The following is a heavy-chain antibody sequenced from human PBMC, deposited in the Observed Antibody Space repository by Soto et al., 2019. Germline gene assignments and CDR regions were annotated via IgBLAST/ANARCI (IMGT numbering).Heavy chain of an antibody. Sequence: GGSLRLSCAASGFTFSSYGMHWVRRAPGKGLEWLTSISYNGNNHYYADSVKGRFTISRDNSKNTLYLQMNSLRVEDTAVYFCVRDGEGVNWGLPDYWGQGTLVTVSS. CDR3: VRDGEGVNWGLPDY. D-gene: IGHD7-27*01. J-gene: IGHJ4*02. V-gene: IGHV3-30*03. CDR1: GFTFSSYG. CDR2: ISYNGNNH.